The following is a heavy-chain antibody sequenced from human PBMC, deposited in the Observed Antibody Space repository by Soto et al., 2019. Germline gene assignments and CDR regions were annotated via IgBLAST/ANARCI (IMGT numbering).Heavy chain of an antibody. Sequence: SVKVSCKASGGTFSSYTISWVRQAPGQGLEWMGRIIPILGIANYAQKFQGRVTITADKSTSTAYMELSSVTAADTAVYYCARRGYYDSSPLVMFDPWGQGTLVTVSS. V-gene: IGHV1-69*02. CDR1: GGTFSSYT. J-gene: IGHJ5*02. CDR3: ARRGYYDSSPLVMFDP. CDR2: IIPILGIA. D-gene: IGHD3-22*01.